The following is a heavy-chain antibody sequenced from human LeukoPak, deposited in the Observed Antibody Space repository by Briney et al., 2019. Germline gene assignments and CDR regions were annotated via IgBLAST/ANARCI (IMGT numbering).Heavy chain of an antibody. D-gene: IGHD4-23*01. CDR3: ARAPATVVTSVFDY. CDR1: GFTFSSYS. Sequence: PGGSLRLSCTASGFTFSSYSMNWVRQAPGKGLEWVSSIGSSSSYIYYADSVKGRFTISRDNAKNSLYLQMNSLRAEDTAVYYCARAPATVVTSVFDYWGQGTLVTVSS. V-gene: IGHV3-21*01. CDR2: IGSSSSYI. J-gene: IGHJ4*02.